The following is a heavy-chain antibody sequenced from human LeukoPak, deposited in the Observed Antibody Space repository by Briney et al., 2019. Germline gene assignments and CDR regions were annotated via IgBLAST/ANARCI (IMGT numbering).Heavy chain of an antibody. J-gene: IGHJ4*02. CDR3: AGDSSGYHPFDY. V-gene: IGHV1-3*01. CDR2: INDGNGNT. Sequence: ASVKVSCKASGYTFTSYAMHWVRQAPGQRLEWMGWINDGNGNTKYSQKFQGRVTITRDTSASTAYMELSSLRSEDTAVYYCAGDSSGYHPFDYWGQGTLVTVSS. CDR1: GYTFTSYA. D-gene: IGHD3-22*01.